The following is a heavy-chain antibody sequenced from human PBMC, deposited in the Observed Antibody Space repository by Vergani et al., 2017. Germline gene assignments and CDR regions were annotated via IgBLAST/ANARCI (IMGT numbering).Heavy chain of an antibody. CDR3: ARDSYGPSYGMDV. CDR1: GGSISSGGYY. J-gene: IGHJ6*02. D-gene: IGHD5-18*01. CDR2: IYYSGST. Sequence: QVQLQELGPGLVQPSQTLSLTCTVSGGSISSGGYYWSWIRQHPGEGLEWIGYIYYSGSTYSNPSLKSRVTIAVDTSKNQFSLKLSSVTAADTAVYYCARDSYGPSYGMDVWGQGTTVTVSS. V-gene: IGHV4-31*03.